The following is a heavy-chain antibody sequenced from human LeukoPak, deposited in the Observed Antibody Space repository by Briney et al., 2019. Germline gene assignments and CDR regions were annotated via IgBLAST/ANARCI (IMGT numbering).Heavy chain of an antibody. CDR2: ITGDSSST. J-gene: IGHJ5*02. CDR1: GFTFDNFV. Sequence: GGSLRLSCTASGFTFDNFVMNWVRQAPGKGLEWVSGITGDSSSTYYAVTTEGRFSVSRDNSKNILYLRLKNLRDDDTAVYYCAKGGRRIFGRAIASWGQGTPVTVSS. V-gene: IGHV3-23*01. D-gene: IGHD3-3*01. CDR3: AKGGRRIFGRAIAS.